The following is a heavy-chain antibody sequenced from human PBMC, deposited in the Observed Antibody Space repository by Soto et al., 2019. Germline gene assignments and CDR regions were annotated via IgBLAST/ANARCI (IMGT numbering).Heavy chain of an antibody. CDR3: ARGPHDYGDYGAVEYFDY. CDR2: IYYSGST. D-gene: IGHD4-17*01. Sequence: LSLTCTVSGGSISSYYWSWIRQPPGRGLEWIGYIYYSGSTNYNPSLKSRVTISVDTSKNQFSLKLSSVTAADTAVYYCARGPHDYGDYGAVEYFDYWGQGTLVTVSS. V-gene: IGHV4-59*01. J-gene: IGHJ4*02. CDR1: GGSISSYY.